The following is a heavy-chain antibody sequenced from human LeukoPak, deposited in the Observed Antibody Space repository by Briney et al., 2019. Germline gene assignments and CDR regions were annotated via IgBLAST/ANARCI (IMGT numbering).Heavy chain of an antibody. CDR3: ARADYYDSSGYYDG. CDR1: GFTFSDYY. D-gene: IGHD3-22*01. CDR2: ISSSGSTI. J-gene: IGHJ4*02. Sequence: GGSLRLSCAASGFTFSDYYMSWIRQAPGKGLEWVSYISSSGSTIYYADSVKGRFTNSRDNAKNSLYLQMNSLRAEDTAVYYCARADYYDSSGYYDGWGQGTLVTVSS. V-gene: IGHV3-11*01.